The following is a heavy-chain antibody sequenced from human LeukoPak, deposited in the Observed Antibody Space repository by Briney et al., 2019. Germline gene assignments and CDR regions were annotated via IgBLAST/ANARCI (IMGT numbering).Heavy chain of an antibody. CDR2: IIPILGIA. J-gene: IGHJ6*02. V-gene: IGHV1-69*04. CDR3: VTTSYYYYGMDV. Sequence: SVKVSCKASGGTFSSYAISWVRQAPGQGLEWMGRIIPILGIANYAQKFQGRVTITADKPTSTAHMELSSLRSEDTAVYYCVTTSYYYYGMDVWGQGTTVTVSS. CDR1: GGTFSSYA. D-gene: IGHD1-26*01.